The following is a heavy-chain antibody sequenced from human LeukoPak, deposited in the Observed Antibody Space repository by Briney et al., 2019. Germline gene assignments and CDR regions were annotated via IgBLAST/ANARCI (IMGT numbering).Heavy chain of an antibody. CDR3: ARGNTMVRGVIGYGMDV. J-gene: IGHJ6*02. CDR2: INHSGST. D-gene: IGHD3-10*01. V-gene: IGHV4-34*01. Sequence: SETLSLTCAVYGGSFSGYYWSWIRQPPGKGLEWIGEINHSGSTNYNPSLKSRVTISVDTSKNQFSLKLSSVTATDMAVYYCARGNTMVRGVIGYGMDVWGQGTTVTVSS. CDR1: GGSFSGYY.